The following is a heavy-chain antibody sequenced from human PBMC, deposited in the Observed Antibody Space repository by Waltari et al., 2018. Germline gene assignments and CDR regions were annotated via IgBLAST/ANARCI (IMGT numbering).Heavy chain of an antibody. D-gene: IGHD2-21*01. CDR1: GFTFSSYA. Sequence: QVQLVESGGGVVQPGRSLRLSCAASGFTFSSYAMHWVRQAPGKGLEWVAVISYDGSNKYYADSVKGRFTISRDNSKNTLYLQMNSLRAEDTAVYYCARDLTPPTQIVVVIATLDYWGQGTLVTVSS. CDR3: ARDLTPPTQIVVVIATLDY. CDR2: ISYDGSNK. V-gene: IGHV3-30-3*01. J-gene: IGHJ4*02.